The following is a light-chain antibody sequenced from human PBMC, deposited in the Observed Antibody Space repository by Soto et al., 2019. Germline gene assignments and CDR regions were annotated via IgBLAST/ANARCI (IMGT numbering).Light chain of an antibody. J-gene: IGLJ1*01. V-gene: IGLV1-44*01. CDR2: SNN. Sequence: QSVLTQPPSASGTPGQRVTISCSGSSSNLGSNTVNWYQQLPGTAPKLLIHSNNQRPSGVPDRFSGSKSGTSASLAISGLQSEDEADYYCAAWDDSLNGLYVFGTGTKVTVL. CDR3: AAWDDSLNGLYV. CDR1: SSNLGSNT.